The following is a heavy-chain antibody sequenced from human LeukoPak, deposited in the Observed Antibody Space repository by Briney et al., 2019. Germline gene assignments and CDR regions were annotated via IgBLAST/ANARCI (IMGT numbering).Heavy chain of an antibody. V-gene: IGHV3-48*01. Sequence: GGSLGLSCAASGFTFSSYSMNWVRQAPGKGLEWISYISSGSSTMYYADSVKGRFTISRDNANNSLYLQMNSLRGEDTAVYYCARGSSGEYWGQGTLVTVSS. CDR3: ARGSSGEY. D-gene: IGHD3-22*01. CDR2: ISSGSSTM. J-gene: IGHJ4*02. CDR1: GFTFSSYS.